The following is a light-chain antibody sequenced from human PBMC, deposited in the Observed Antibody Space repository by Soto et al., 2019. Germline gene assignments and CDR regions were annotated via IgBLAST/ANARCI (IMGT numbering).Light chain of an antibody. CDR1: TGAVTSGHY. CDR2: DTS. CDR3: LLSYSGARHVV. V-gene: IGLV7-46*01. J-gene: IGLJ2*01. Sequence: QSEVTQEPSLTVSPGGTVTLTCGSSTGAVTSGHYPYWFQQKPGQAPRTLIYDTSNKHSWTPARFSGSLLGGKAALTLSGAQPEDEAEYYCLLSYSGARHVVFGGGTKLTVL.